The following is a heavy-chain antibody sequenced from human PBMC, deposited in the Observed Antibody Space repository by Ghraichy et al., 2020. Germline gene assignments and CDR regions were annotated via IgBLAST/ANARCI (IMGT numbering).Heavy chain of an antibody. CDR1: GFTFSNYG. Sequence: GGSLRLSCAASGFTFSNYGIHWVRQAPGKGLEWVALISYDGKKEYYADSVKGRFTLSRDNSKNTLFLQMNSLSAEDTAVYYCGKDRSGSWSIDYWGQGTLVAVSS. V-gene: IGHV3-30*18. J-gene: IGHJ4*02. CDR3: GKDRSGSWSIDY. D-gene: IGHD1-26*01. CDR2: ISYDGKKE.